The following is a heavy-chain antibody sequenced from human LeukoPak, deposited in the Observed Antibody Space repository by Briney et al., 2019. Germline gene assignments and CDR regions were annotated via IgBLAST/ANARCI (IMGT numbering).Heavy chain of an antibody. Sequence: SETLSLTCTVSGAFISSYYWSWIRQPPGKGLEWIGYIYYSGSTNYNPSLKSRVTISVDTSKNQFSLKLSSVTAADTAVYYCARIDRGYSYGSNFDYWGQGTLVTVSS. CDR2: IYYSGST. J-gene: IGHJ4*02. CDR1: GAFISSYY. CDR3: ARIDRGYSYGSNFDY. D-gene: IGHD5-18*01. V-gene: IGHV4-59*08.